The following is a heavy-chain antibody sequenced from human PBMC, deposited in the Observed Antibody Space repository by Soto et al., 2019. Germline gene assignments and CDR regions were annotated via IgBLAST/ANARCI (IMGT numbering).Heavy chain of an antibody. CDR3: AKDRAYSSSWPDY. CDR1: GFTFSSYA. J-gene: IGHJ4*02. Sequence: EVQLLESGGGLVQPGGSLRLSCAASGFTFSSYAMSWVRQAPGKGLEWVSAISGSGGSTYYADSVKGRFPISRDNSKNTLYLQMNSLRAEDTAVYYCAKDRAYSSSWPDYWGQGTLVTGSS. D-gene: IGHD6-13*01. CDR2: ISGSGGST. V-gene: IGHV3-23*01.